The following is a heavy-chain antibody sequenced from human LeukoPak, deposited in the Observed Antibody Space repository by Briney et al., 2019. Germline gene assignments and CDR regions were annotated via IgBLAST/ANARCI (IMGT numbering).Heavy chain of an antibody. J-gene: IGHJ5*02. D-gene: IGHD2-2*01. V-gene: IGHV3-21*01. Sequence: GGSLRLSCAASGFTFSSYAMSWVRQAPGKGLEWVSSISSSSSYIYYADSVKGRFTISRDNAKNSLYLQMNSLRAEDTAVYYCARDVCSSTSCYGNWFDPWGQGTLVTVSS. CDR1: GFTFSSYA. CDR3: ARDVCSSTSCYGNWFDP. CDR2: ISSSSSYI.